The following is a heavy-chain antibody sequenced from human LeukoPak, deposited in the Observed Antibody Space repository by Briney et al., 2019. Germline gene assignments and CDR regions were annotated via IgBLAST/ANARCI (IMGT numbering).Heavy chain of an antibody. J-gene: IGHJ5*02. V-gene: IGHV4-30-2*01. CDR2: IYHSGST. CDR1: GGSISSGGYS. CDR3: AREGYCSGGSCDNWFDP. D-gene: IGHD2-15*01. Sequence: SETLSLTCAVSGGSISSGGYSWSWIRQPPGKGLEWIGYIYHSGSTYYNPSLKSRVTISVDRSKNQFSLNLSSVTAADTAVYYSAREGYCSGGSCDNWFDPWGQGTLVTVSS.